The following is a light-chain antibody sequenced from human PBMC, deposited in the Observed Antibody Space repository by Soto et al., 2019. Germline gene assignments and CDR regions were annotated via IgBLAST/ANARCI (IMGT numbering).Light chain of an antibody. CDR3: QQANSYPLT. CDR1: LGINNW. CDR2: AAS. Sequence: QLTQYPSSVYAAVGDRVTITCRASLGINNWIAWYQQKPGKAPQLLISAASTLRSEDPSRCSGSGSGTDFILTISNLQPEEFETDDGQQANSYPLTGGG. V-gene: IGKV1-12*01. J-gene: IGKJ4*01.